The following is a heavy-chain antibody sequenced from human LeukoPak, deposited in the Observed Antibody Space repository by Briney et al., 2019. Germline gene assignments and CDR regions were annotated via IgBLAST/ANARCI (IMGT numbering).Heavy chain of an antibody. V-gene: IGHV3-7*03. J-gene: IGHJ4*02. CDR3: AKDLVGLRFLEWLFADY. CDR1: GFTLSSYW. CDR2: IKQDGSAK. D-gene: IGHD3-3*01. Sequence: GGSLRLSCAASGFTLSSYWMSWVRQAPGKGVEWVANIKQDGSAKNYVASVKGRFTISRDNAKNSLYLQMNSLRAEDTAVYYCAKDLVGLRFLEWLFADYWGQGTLVTVSS.